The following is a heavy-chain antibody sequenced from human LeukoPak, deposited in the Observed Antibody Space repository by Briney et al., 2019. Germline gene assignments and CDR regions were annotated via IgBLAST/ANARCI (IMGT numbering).Heavy chain of an antibody. D-gene: IGHD4-17*01. CDR3: ARLRVDAFDI. Sequence: GGSLRLSCAASGFTVSSNYMSSVRQAPGKGLEWVSVIYSGGSTYYADSVKGRFTISRDNSKNTLYLQMNSLRAEDTAVYYCARLRVDAFDIWGQGTMVTVSS. CDR1: GFTVSSNY. J-gene: IGHJ3*02. CDR2: IYSGGST. V-gene: IGHV3-53*01.